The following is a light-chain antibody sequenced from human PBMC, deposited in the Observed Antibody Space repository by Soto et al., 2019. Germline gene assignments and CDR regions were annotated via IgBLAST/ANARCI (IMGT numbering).Light chain of an antibody. CDR2: DAS. Sequence: DIQMTQSPSSLSASVGDRVTIACQANQDIGNYLNWYQQKPGKAPRLLIYDASNLEIGVPSRFSGSGFGTEFSLTINSLQPDDSGSYYCQHTRTFGQGTKVEVK. J-gene: IGKJ1*01. CDR3: QHTRT. CDR1: QDIGNY. V-gene: IGKV1-33*01.